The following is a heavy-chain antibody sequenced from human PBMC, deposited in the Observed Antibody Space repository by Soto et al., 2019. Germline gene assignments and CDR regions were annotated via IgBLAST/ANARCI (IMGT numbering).Heavy chain of an antibody. Sequence: EVQLVESGGGLVKPGGSLRLSCAASGFTFSSYSMNWVRQAPGKGLEWVSSISSSSSYIYYADSVKGRCTISRDNAKNSPYLQMNSLSVADTAVYYCAREAARITIFGVAPGAGMDDWVQGTTLTVSS. CDR2: ISSSSSYI. CDR1: GFTFSSYS. CDR3: AREAARITIFGVAPGAGMDD. D-gene: IGHD3-3*01. J-gene: IGHJ6*02. V-gene: IGHV3-21*01.